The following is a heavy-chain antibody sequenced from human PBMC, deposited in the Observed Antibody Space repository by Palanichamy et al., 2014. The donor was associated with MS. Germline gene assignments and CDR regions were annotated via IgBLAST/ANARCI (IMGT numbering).Heavy chain of an antibody. D-gene: IGHD1-26*01. Sequence: EVQVLEVWGRLGTAGGVPSRLSCAASGFTFSSYAMTWVRQAPGKGLEWVSVISGSGGKTYYSGSVKGRFTISRDNSKNTLYVQMNSPRVEDTAIYYCAKGREWELPLDYWGQGTLVTVSS. V-gene: IGHV3-23*01. CDR3: AKGREWELPLDY. CDR2: ISGSGGKT. CDR1: GFTFSSYA. J-gene: IGHJ4*02.